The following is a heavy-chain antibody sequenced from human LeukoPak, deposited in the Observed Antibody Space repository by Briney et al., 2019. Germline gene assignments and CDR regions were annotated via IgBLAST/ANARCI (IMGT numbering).Heavy chain of an antibody. D-gene: IGHD2-2*01. J-gene: IGHJ4*02. V-gene: IGHV3-9*01. CDR1: GFTFSGFS. CDR2: INWKSDKI. Sequence: GGSLRLSCAASGFTFSGFSMSWVRQSPEKGLEWVSGINWKSDKIGYADSVKGRFTISRDNSKNSLYLQMNSLRVEDTALYYCAKDRYCTSSSCPIDYWGQGTMVTVSS. CDR3: AKDRYCTSSSCPIDY.